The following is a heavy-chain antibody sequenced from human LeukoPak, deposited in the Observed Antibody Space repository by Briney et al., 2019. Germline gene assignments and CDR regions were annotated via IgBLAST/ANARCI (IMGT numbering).Heavy chain of an antibody. V-gene: IGHV1-69*06. J-gene: IGHJ2*01. CDR1: GGTFSNYA. Sequence: SVTVSFMASGGTFSNYAISWVRQAPGQGLEWMGGIIPVFGTANYAQKFQGRVTITADKSTSTAYMELSSLRSEDTAVYYCARDRAYSNFEGWYFDLWGRGTLVTVSS. CDR2: IIPVFGTA. CDR3: ARDRAYSNFEGWYFDL. D-gene: IGHD4-11*01.